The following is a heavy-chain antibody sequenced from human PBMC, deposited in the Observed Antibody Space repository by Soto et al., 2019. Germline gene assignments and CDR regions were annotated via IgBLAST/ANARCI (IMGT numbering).Heavy chain of an antibody. CDR1: AFSLSTGGVS. J-gene: IGHJ6*02. D-gene: IGHD2-21*02. Sequence: ESGPTLVNPTQTLTLTCAFSAFSLSTGGVSKGWMRQPPGGALEWLALIYWDDDQRYSPSLRSRLTITKDTSKNQVVLTMTNMDPVDTATYYCIQSRCGGDCLQSYASYYYYGMDVWGQGTTVPVSS. CDR2: IYWDDDQ. V-gene: IGHV2-5*02. CDR3: IQSRCGGDCLQSYASYYYYGMDV.